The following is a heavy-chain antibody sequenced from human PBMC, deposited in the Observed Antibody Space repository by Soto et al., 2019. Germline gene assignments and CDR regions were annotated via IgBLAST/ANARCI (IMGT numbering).Heavy chain of an antibody. CDR2: IYPGDSDT. J-gene: IGHJ6*02. Sequence: PGESLKISCKGSGYSFTSYWIGWVRQMPGKGLEWMGIIYPGDSDTRYSPSFQGQVTISADKSISTAYLQWSSLKASDTAMYYCARHEHIAVDYYGMDVWGQGTTVTVSS. V-gene: IGHV5-51*01. CDR1: GYSFTSYW. D-gene: IGHD6-19*01. CDR3: ARHEHIAVDYYGMDV.